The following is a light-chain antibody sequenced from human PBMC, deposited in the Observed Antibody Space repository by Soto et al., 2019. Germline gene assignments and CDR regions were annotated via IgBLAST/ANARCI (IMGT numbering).Light chain of an antibody. CDR2: GAS. Sequence: EIVLTQSPGTLSLSPGERATLSCRASQSVSSNYLAWYQQKPGQAPSLLIYGASTRAAGIPDRFSGSGSGTDFTLTIIRLEPEDFAVYYCQQYGSSPPWTFGQGTKVEVK. CDR3: QQYGSSPPWT. CDR1: QSVSSNY. J-gene: IGKJ1*01. V-gene: IGKV3-20*01.